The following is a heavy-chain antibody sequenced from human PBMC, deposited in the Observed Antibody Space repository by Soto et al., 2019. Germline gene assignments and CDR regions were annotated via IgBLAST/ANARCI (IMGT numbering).Heavy chain of an antibody. CDR2: IIPILGIA. Sequence: QVQLVQSGAEVKKPGSSVKVSCKASGGTFSSYTISWVRQAPGQGLEWMGRIIPILGIANYAQKFQGRVTITADKSTSTADMELSSLRPEDTAVYYCARELGIVVVPRSPFDYWGQGTLVTVSS. V-gene: IGHV1-69*08. CDR1: GGTFSSYT. J-gene: IGHJ4*02. D-gene: IGHD2-2*03. CDR3: ARELGIVVVPRSPFDY.